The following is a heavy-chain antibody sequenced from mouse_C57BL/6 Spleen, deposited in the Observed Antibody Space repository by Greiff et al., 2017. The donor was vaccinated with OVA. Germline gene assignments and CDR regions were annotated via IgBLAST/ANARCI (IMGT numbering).Heavy chain of an antibody. CDR3: ARYGGYDYDDAMDY. V-gene: IGHV7-3*01. CDR1: GFTFTDYY. J-gene: IGHJ4*01. CDR2: IRNKANGYTT. Sequence: EVHLVESGGGLVQPGGSLSLSCAASGFTFTDYYMSWVRQPPGKALEWLGFIRNKANGYTTESSASVKGRFTISRDNSQSILYLQMNALRAEDSATYYCARYGGYDYDDAMDYWGQGTSVTVSS. D-gene: IGHD2-4*01.